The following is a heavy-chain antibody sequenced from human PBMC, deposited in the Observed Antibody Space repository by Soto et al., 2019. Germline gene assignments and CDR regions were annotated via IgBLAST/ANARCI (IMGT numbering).Heavy chain of an antibody. D-gene: IGHD2-15*01. CDR2: IYPGDSDT. CDR1: GYSFTGYW. V-gene: IGHV5-51*01. Sequence: PGESLKISCNGSGYSFTGYWIGWVRQMPGKGLEWMGIIYPGDSDTRYSPSFQGQVTISADKSISTAYLQWSSLKASDTAMYYCARAGGGRTDYYYRGMDVWGQGTTVTDSS. J-gene: IGHJ6*02. CDR3: ARAGGGRTDYYYRGMDV.